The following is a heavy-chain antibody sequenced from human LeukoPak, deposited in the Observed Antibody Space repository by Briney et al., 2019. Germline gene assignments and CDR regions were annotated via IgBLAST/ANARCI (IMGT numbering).Heavy chain of an antibody. CDR1: GGSISSSSYY. CDR3: ARTNSGYEGRLDY. V-gene: IGHV4-39*01. D-gene: IGHD5-12*01. CDR2: IYYSGST. J-gene: IGHJ4*02. Sequence: PSETLSLTCTVSGGSISSSSYYWGWIRQPPGKGLEWIGSIYYSGSTYYNPSLKSRVTISVDTSKNQFSLKLSSVTAADTAVYYCARTNSGYEGRLDYWGQGTLVTVSS.